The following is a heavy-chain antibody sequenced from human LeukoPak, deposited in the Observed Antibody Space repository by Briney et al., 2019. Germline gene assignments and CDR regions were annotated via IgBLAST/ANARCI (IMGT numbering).Heavy chain of an antibody. Sequence: GGSLRLSCAASGFTFDDYAMHWVRQAPGKGLEWVSGISWNSGSIGYADSVKGRFTISRDNAKNSLYLQMNSLRAEDTALYYCAKGYTYGDYGIVDYWGQGTLVTVSS. D-gene: IGHD4-17*01. CDR3: AKGYTYGDYGIVDY. CDR2: ISWNSGSI. CDR1: GFTFDDYA. V-gene: IGHV3-9*01. J-gene: IGHJ4*02.